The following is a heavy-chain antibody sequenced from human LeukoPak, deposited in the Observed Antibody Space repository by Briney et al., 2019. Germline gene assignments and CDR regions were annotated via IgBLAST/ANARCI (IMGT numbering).Heavy chain of an antibody. CDR2: IYSGDNT. Sequence: PGGSLRLSCAASGFTVSSSYLNWVRQAPGKGLEWVSVIYSGDNTYYADSVKGRFTISRDHSKNTLYLQMNSLGAEDTAVYYCANRGHYYYGMDVWGQGTTVTVSS. D-gene: IGHD1-14*01. CDR1: GFTVSSSY. CDR3: ANRGHYYYGMDV. V-gene: IGHV3-53*01. J-gene: IGHJ6*02.